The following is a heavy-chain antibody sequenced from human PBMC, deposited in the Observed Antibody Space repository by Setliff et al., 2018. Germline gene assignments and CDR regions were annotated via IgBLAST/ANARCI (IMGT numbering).Heavy chain of an antibody. D-gene: IGHD2-2*01. V-gene: IGHV1-18*01. CDR2: ISGHNGHT. CDR3: ARADYSSALHYFDY. J-gene: IGHJ4*02. Sequence: ASVKVSCKASGYPFTNYGLTWARQAPGQGLEWMGWISGHNGHTKYAQNVQGRVTVTTETSTSTAFMELTSLTSDDTAVYYCARADYSSALHYFDYWGLGTLVTVS. CDR1: GYPFTNYG.